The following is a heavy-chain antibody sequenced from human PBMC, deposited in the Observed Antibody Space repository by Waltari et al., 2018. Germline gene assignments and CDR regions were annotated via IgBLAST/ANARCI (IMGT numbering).Heavy chain of an antibody. J-gene: IGHJ4*02. D-gene: IGHD4-17*01. CDR3: ARGGTVTTFDY. CDR1: GGSISSHY. CDR2: NYSRGST. V-gene: IGHV4-59*11. Sequence: QVQLQESGPGLVKPSETLSLTCTVSGGSISSHYWTWIRQPPGKGLEWIGYNYSRGSTNYNPSPKSRVTISVDTSKNQVSLKLSSVTAAETAGYYCARGGTVTTFDYWGQGTLVTGSS.